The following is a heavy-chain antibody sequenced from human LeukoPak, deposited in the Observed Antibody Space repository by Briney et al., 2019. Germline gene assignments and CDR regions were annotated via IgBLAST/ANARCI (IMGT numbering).Heavy chain of an antibody. CDR2: IYSGGST. CDR1: GFTFSSYE. V-gene: IGHV3-66*01. Sequence: PGGSLRLSCAASGFTFSSYEMNWVRQAPGKGLEWVSVIYSGGSTYYADSVKGRFTISRDNSKNTLYLQMNSLRAEDTAVYYCARDANYWGQGTLVTVSS. J-gene: IGHJ4*02. CDR3: ARDANY.